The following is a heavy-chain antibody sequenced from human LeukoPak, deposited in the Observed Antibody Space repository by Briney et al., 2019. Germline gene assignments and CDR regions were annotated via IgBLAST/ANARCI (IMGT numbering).Heavy chain of an antibody. D-gene: IGHD3-10*01. CDR3: AKVWTLYYYGSGSPYGAFDI. Sequence: PGGSLRLSCAASGFTFSSYAMSWVRQAPGKGLEWVSAISGSGGSTYYADSVKGRFTISRDNSKNTLYLQMNSLRAEDTAVYYCAKVWTLYYYGSGSPYGAFDIWGQGTMVTVSS. J-gene: IGHJ3*02. CDR1: GFTFSSYA. V-gene: IGHV3-23*01. CDR2: ISGSGGST.